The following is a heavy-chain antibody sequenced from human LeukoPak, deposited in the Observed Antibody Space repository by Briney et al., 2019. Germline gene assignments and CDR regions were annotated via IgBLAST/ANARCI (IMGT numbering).Heavy chain of an antibody. Sequence: SETLSLTCAVSGGSISSGGYSWSWIRQPPGKGLEWIGYIYHSGSTYYNPSLKSRVTISVDRSKNQFSLELSSVTAADTAVYYCARKALTLDAFDIWGQGTMVTVSS. J-gene: IGHJ3*02. V-gene: IGHV4-30-2*01. CDR1: GGSISSGGYS. CDR2: IYHSGST. CDR3: ARKALTLDAFDI. D-gene: IGHD3-9*01.